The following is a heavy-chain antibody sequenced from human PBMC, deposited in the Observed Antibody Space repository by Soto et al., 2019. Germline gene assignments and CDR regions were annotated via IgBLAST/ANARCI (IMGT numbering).Heavy chain of an antibody. V-gene: IGHV1-18*01. CDR2: ISAYNGNT. CDR3: ARDYYDFWSGYSPPRQPYYFDY. Sequence: GASVKVSCKASGYTFTIYGISWVLQSPVQWLEWMGCISAYNGNTNYAQKLQGRVTMTTDTSTSTAYMELRSLRSDDTAVYYCARDYYDFWSGYSPPRQPYYFDYWGQGTLVTVSS. J-gene: IGHJ4*02. D-gene: IGHD3-3*01. CDR1: GYTFTIYG.